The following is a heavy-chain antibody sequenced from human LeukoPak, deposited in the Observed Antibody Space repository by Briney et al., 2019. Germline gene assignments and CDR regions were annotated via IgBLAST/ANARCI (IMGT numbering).Heavy chain of an antibody. CDR2: IYTSGST. Sequence: PSETLSLTCTVSGGSISSYYWSWIRQPAGKGLEWIGRIYTSGSTNYNPSLKSRVTMSVDTSKNQFSLKLSSVTAADTAVYYCARVGDSSLDGAFDIWGQGTMVTVPS. D-gene: IGHD3-22*01. CDR1: GGSISSYY. V-gene: IGHV4-4*07. J-gene: IGHJ3*02. CDR3: ARVGDSSLDGAFDI.